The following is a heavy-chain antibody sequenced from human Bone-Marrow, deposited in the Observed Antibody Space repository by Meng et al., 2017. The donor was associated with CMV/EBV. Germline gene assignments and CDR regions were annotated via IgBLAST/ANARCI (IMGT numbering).Heavy chain of an antibody. Sequence: SVKVSCKASGGTFSNYALSWVRQAPGQGLEWMGGIIPIFGTANYAQKFQGRVTITTDESTSTAYMELSSLRSEDTAVYYCARGLVVPAAIFEVGIAARPAADVWGQGTTVTGSS. CDR1: GGTFSNYA. CDR3: ARGLVVPAAIFEVGIAARPAADV. CDR2: IIPIFGTA. D-gene: IGHD2-2*02. V-gene: IGHV1-69*05. J-gene: IGHJ6*02.